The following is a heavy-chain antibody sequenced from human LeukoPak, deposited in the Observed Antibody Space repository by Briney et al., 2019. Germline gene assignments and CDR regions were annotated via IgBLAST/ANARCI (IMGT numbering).Heavy chain of an antibody. CDR3: AAMGGFDI. V-gene: IGHV3-21*01. CDR1: GFTFSSYT. J-gene: IGHJ3*02. CDR2: ISSSSSYI. Sequence: PGGSLRLSCAVSGFTFSSYTMNWVRQAPGKGLEWVSSISSSSSYIYYADSVKGRFTISRDNAKNSLYLQMNSLRAEDTAVYYCAAMGGFDIWGQGTMVTVSS. D-gene: IGHD1-26*01.